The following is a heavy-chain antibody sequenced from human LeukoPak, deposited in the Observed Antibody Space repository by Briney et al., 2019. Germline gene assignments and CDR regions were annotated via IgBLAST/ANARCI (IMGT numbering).Heavy chain of an antibody. CDR1: GFTLVDYG. CDR3: ARGPDLYCGGDCYSFDY. Sequence: GGSLRLSCAASGFTLVDYGMCWVRHAPGKGLWWVSGINWDGGSTGYADSVKGRFTNSRDNAKNSLYLQTNSLRAENTALYYCARGPDLYCGGDCYSFDYWGQGTLVTVSS. V-gene: IGHV3-20*04. J-gene: IGHJ4*02. CDR2: INWDGGST. D-gene: IGHD2-21*02.